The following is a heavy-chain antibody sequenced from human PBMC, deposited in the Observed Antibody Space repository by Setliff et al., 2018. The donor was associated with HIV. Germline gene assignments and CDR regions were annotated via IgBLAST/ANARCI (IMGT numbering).Heavy chain of an antibody. CDR1: GGSITTYY. Sequence: PSETLSLTCTVSGGSITTYYWSWIRQPAGKGLEWIGHIYPTGSTDYNPSLNSRVTMSIDTSKNQFSLKLSPMTAADTALYSCARHGVIWERLRPLLYFDSWGQGALVTVSS. CDR2: IYPTGST. D-gene: IGHD5-12*01. CDR3: ARHGVIWERLRPLLYFDS. V-gene: IGHV4-4*07. J-gene: IGHJ4*02.